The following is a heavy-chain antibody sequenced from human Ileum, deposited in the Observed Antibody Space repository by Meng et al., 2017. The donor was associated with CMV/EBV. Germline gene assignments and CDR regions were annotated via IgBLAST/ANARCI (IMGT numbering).Heavy chain of an antibody. CDR3: ARGPGGFGDFNFDY. J-gene: IGHJ4*02. D-gene: IGHD3-16*01. Sequence: QPPESGPGLVKPSQTLSLTCPVSGDSISSGHYYWSWIRQTPGKGLEWIGHIHDSGSTYYNPSLQSRVTISVDTSKNQFSLKLSSVTAADTAVYYCARGPGGFGDFNFDYWGQGTLVTVSS. CDR1: GDSISSGHYY. CDR2: IHDSGST. V-gene: IGHV4-30-4*01.